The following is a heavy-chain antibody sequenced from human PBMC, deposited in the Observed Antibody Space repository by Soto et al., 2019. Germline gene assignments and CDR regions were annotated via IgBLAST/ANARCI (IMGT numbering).Heavy chain of an antibody. D-gene: IGHD1-26*01. CDR1: GFTFSSYV. V-gene: IGHV3-23*01. J-gene: IGHJ5*01. CDR3: AKDYESESYSGKYAIDS. Sequence: EVQLLESGGGLVQPGGSLRLSCVASGFTFSSYVMSWVRQAPGKGLEWVSAISGGHTTYYADSVKGRFTISRDNSKNTLYLQMNSLRAEDTALYYCAKDYESESYSGKYAIDSWGQGTLVSVST. CDR2: ISGGHTT.